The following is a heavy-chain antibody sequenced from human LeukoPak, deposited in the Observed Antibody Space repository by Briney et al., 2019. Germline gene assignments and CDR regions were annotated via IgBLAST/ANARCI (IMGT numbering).Heavy chain of an antibody. CDR2: INIDGSDT. Sequence: PGGSLRLSCAASGFTFSDYWMHWVRQAPGKGLVWVSRINIDGSDTTYADSVKGRFTISRDNAKSTLYLQMNSLRVEDTAVYFCARDRSPTNGGSDYWGQGTLVTVSP. V-gene: IGHV3-74*01. J-gene: IGHJ4*02. CDR3: ARDRSPTNGGSDY. CDR1: GFTFSDYW. D-gene: IGHD7-27*01.